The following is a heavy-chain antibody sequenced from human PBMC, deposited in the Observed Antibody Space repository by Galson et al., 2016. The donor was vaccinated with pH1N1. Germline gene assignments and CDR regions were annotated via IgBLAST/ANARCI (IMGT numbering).Heavy chain of an antibody. V-gene: IGHV4-61*09. D-gene: IGHD1-7*01. CDR3: ARERLNYPDDAFDV. J-gene: IGHJ3*01. Sequence: TLSLTCSVSGASISSGTDYWTWIRQPAGKGLEWIGNIYANGATYYNPSLKSRVTMSVDTSKNRFSLKLTSVTAADTAVYYCARERLNYPDDAFDVWGQGTLVTVSS. CDR2: IYANGAT. CDR1: GASISSGTDY.